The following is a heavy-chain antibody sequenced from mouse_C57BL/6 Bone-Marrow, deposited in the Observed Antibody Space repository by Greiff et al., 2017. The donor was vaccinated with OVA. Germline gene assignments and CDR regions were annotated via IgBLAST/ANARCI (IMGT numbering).Heavy chain of an antibody. CDR3: ARIEDCSSLWYFDV. Sequence: QVTLKVSGPGILQPSQPLSLTCSFSGFSLSTFGLGVGWIRQPSGKGLEWLSHIWWDDDKFYNPALKSRLSISKDPSKNRVFLKIANVDTADTATYDCARIEDCSSLWYFDVWGTGTTVTVSS. CDR2: IWWDDDK. CDR1: GFSLSTFGLG. J-gene: IGHJ1*03. D-gene: IGHD1-1*01. V-gene: IGHV8-8*01.